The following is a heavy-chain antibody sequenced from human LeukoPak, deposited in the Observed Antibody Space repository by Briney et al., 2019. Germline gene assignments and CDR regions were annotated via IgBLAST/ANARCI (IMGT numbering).Heavy chain of an antibody. Sequence: PGGSLRLSCAASGFTFSSYSMNWVRQAPGKGLEWVSSISSSSSYIYYADSVKGRFTISRDNAKNSLYLQMNSLRAEDTAVYYCARDHSGYDLWRYFDLWGRGTLVTVSS. V-gene: IGHV3-21*01. CDR2: ISSSSSYI. CDR3: ARDHSGYDLWRYFDL. J-gene: IGHJ2*01. D-gene: IGHD5-12*01. CDR1: GFTFSSYS.